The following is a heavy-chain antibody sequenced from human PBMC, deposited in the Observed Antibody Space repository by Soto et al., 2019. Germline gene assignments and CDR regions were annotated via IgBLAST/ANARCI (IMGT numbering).Heavy chain of an antibody. V-gene: IGHV1-18*04. CDR1: GYTFTSYG. Sequence: ASVKVSCKASGYTFTSYGISWVRQASGQGLEWMGWISAYNGNTNYAQKLQGRVTVTTETCRSTAYMELRSLRSDDTAVYYCARDAPRRYCQGQALEYGGHGTLVTGSS. CDR2: ISAYNGNT. D-gene: IGHD2-21*02. CDR3: ARDAPRRYCQGQALEY. J-gene: IGHJ4*01.